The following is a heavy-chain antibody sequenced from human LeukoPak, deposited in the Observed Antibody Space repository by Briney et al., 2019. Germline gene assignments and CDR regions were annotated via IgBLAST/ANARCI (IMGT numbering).Heavy chain of an antibody. CDR2: INHSGST. J-gene: IGHJ5*02. CDR3: AVLGGSSSDYNWFDP. CDR1: GGSFSGYY. V-gene: IGHV4-34*01. Sequence: SETLSLTCAVYGGSFSGYYWSWIRQPTGKGLEWIGEINHSGSTNYNPSLKSRVTISVDTSKNQFSLKLSSVTAADTAVYYCAVLGGSSSDYNWFDPWGQGTLVTVSS. D-gene: IGHD6-6*01.